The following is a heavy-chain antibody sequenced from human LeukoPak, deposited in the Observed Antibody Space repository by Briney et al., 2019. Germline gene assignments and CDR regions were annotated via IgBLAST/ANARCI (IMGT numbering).Heavy chain of an antibody. CDR2: ISGSGGRT. D-gene: IGHD5-12*01. CDR3: AGSIVATLFYYGMDV. Sequence: PGGSLRLSCAASGFTFSSYAMSWVRQAPGKGLEWVSPISGSGGRTYYADSVKGRFTISRDNSKNTLYLQMNSLRAEDTAVYYCAGSIVATLFYYGMDVWGQGTTVTVSS. CDR1: GFTFSSYA. J-gene: IGHJ6*02. V-gene: IGHV3-23*01.